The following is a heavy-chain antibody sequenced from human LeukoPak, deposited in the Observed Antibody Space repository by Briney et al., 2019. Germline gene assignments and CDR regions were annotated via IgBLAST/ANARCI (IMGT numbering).Heavy chain of an antibody. D-gene: IGHD4-17*01. CDR2: INPTGST. Sequence: SETLSLTCAVDGGSLSDYYWSWIRQPPGKGLEWIGEINPTGSTNYNPSLKSRVTISADTSKSQFSLELSSVTAADTAVFYCARALSTVTTYFDSWGQGTLVTVSS. V-gene: IGHV4-34*01. J-gene: IGHJ4*02. CDR3: ARALSTVTTYFDS. CDR1: GGSLSDYY.